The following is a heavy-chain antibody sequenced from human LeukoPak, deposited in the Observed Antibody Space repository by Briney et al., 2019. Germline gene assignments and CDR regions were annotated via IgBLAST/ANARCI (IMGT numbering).Heavy chain of an antibody. Sequence: SETLSLTCTVTGASISSYYWSWIRQPPGKGLEYIGYIHYSGITNYNPSLKSRVTISVDTSKNQFSLRLSSVTAADTAVYYCARHDTRGGAYDIWGQGTMVTVSS. D-gene: IGHD3-10*01. J-gene: IGHJ3*02. CDR1: GASISSYY. CDR2: IHYSGIT. V-gene: IGHV4-59*08. CDR3: ARHDTRGGAYDI.